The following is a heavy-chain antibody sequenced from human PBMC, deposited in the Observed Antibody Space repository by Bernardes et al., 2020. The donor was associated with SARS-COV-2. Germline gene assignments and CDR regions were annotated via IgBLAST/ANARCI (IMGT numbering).Heavy chain of an antibody. CDR2: IEKDGSVI. V-gene: IGHV3-74*01. Sequence: VWSLRLSCVAPGLSNYWMHWVRQAPGKGLVWVSRIEKDGSVIDYADSVRGRFTIFRDNARDTLYLQMDSLTADDTAVYYCARDFGGPSDYWGQGTLVTVSS. CDR3: ARDFGGPSDY. CDR1: GLSNYW. D-gene: IGHD2-15*01. J-gene: IGHJ4*02.